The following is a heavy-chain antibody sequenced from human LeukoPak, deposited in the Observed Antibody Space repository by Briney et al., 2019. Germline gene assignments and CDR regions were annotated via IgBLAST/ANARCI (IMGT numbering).Heavy chain of an antibody. Sequence: SETLSLTCAVYGGSFSGYYWSWIRQTPGKGLEWIGEINHSGSTNYNPSLKSRVTISVDTSKNQFSLKLSSVTAADTAVYYCARGRLVVVAAGPLRYWGQGTLVTVSS. CDR3: ARGRLVVVAAGPLRY. V-gene: IGHV4-34*01. CDR1: GGSFSGYY. CDR2: INHSGST. D-gene: IGHD2-15*01. J-gene: IGHJ4*02.